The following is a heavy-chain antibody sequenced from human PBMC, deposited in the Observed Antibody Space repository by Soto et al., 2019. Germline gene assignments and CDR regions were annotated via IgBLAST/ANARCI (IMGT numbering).Heavy chain of an antibody. CDR3: VRERGLSSFYGMDV. V-gene: IGHV3-21*01. CDR2: ITSSSSHI. Sequence: GSLRLSCAASGFTLSSYTMNWVRQDSGKGLEWVASITSSSSHIYYADSVKGRFTISRDNAGNSLYLQMNSLRAEDTAVYYCVRERGLSSFYGMDVWGQGTTVTVSS. CDR1: GFTLSSYT. D-gene: IGHD3-10*01. J-gene: IGHJ6*02.